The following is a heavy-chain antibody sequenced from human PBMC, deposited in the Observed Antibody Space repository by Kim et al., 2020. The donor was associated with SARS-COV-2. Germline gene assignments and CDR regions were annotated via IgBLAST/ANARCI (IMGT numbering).Heavy chain of an antibody. Sequence: GESLKISCKGSGYSFTSYWIGWVRQMPGKGLEWMGIIYPGDSDTRYSPSFQGQVTIAADKSISTAYLQWSSLKASDTAMYYCARQVVAAAGRGAFDYWGQGTLVTVSS. CDR3: ARQVVAAAGRGAFDY. D-gene: IGHD6-13*01. V-gene: IGHV5-51*01. CDR2: IYPGDSDT. J-gene: IGHJ4*02. CDR1: GYSFTSYW.